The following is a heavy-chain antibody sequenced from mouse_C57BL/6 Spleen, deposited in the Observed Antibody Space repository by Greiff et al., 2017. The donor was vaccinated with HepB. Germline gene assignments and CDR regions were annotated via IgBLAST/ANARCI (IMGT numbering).Heavy chain of an antibody. CDR2: INPSNGGT. V-gene: IGHV1-53*01. CDR3: ARRRVLGYAMDY. CDR1: GYTFTSYW. Sequence: QVHVKQPGTELVKPGASVKLSCKASGYTFTSYWMHWVKQRPGQGLEWIGNINPSNGGTNYNEKFKSKATLTVDKSSSTAYMQLSSLTSEDSAVYYCARRRVLGYAMDYWGQGTSGTVSS. J-gene: IGHJ4*01. D-gene: IGHD4-1*01.